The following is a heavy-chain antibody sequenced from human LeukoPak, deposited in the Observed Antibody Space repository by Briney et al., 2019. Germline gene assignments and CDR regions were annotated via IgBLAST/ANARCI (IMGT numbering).Heavy chain of an antibody. CDR3: ARATSHYYYYYMDV. Sequence: GGSLRLSCAASGFTFSTYWMNWVRQPPGKGLMWVSRINSDGSSTTYADSVMGRFTISRDNATNTLFLQMNSLRADDTAVYYCARATSHYYYYYMDVWGKGTTVTISS. CDR1: GFTFSTYW. V-gene: IGHV3-74*01. J-gene: IGHJ6*03. CDR2: INSDGSST.